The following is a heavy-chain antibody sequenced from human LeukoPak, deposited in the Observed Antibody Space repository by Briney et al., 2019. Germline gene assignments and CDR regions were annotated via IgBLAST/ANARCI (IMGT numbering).Heavy chain of an antibody. Sequence: PGGSLRLSCAASGFTVSSNYMSWVRQAPGKGLEWVSVIYSGGSTYYADSVKGRFTISRDNSKNTLYLQMNSLRAEDTAVYYCASFANRNSFDYWGQGTLVTVSS. V-gene: IGHV3-53*01. J-gene: IGHJ4*02. D-gene: IGHD1/OR15-1a*01. CDR1: GFTVSSNY. CDR3: ASFANRNSFDY. CDR2: IYSGGST.